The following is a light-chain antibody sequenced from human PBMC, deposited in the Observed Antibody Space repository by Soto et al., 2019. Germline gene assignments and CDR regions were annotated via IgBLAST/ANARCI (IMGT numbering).Light chain of an antibody. V-gene: IGLV2-23*01. CDR1: SSDVGSDNL. J-gene: IGLJ1*01. CDR2: EGS. CDR3: CSYAGSSTYV. Sequence: QSALTQPASVSGYPGQSITISCTGTSSDVGSDNLVSWYQQHPGKAPKLMIYEGSKRPSGVSNRFSGSKSGNTASLTISGLQAEDEADYYCCSYAGSSTYVFGTGTKLTVL.